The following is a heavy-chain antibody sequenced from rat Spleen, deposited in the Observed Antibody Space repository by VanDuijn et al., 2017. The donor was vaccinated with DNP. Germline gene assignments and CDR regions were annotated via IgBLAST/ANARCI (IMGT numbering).Heavy chain of an antibody. D-gene: IGHD1-2*01. CDR1: GFTFSDYN. J-gene: IGHJ2*01. CDR3: ATHDYSSFDY. Sequence: EVHLVESGGGLVQPGRSLKLSCVASGFTFSDYNMAWVRQAPKKGLEWVATISTSGSRTYYPDSVKGRFTISRDNAESTLYLQMNSLRSEDTATYYCATHDYSSFDYWGQGVMVTVSS. CDR2: ISTSGSRT. V-gene: IGHV5-7*01.